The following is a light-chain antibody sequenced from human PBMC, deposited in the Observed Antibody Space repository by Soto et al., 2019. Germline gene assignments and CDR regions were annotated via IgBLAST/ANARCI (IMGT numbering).Light chain of an antibody. CDR1: QSVDSDY. Sequence: EVVLTQFPGTLSVSPGEKVTLSCRTSQSVDSDYFAWYQHKPRQSPRLLIYGASKRATGIPDRFSGSGSGTAFTRTISRLEPEDFAVYYCQQFGSPQLTFGGGTKVELK. V-gene: IGKV3-20*01. J-gene: IGKJ4*01. CDR2: GAS. CDR3: QQFGSPQLT.